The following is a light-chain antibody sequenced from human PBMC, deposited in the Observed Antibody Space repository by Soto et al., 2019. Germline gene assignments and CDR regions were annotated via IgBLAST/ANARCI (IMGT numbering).Light chain of an antibody. Sequence: NYVSWYQQHPGRAPKLILYEVSNRPSGVSNRFSGSKSGNTASLTISGLQAEDVADYYCSSYTDVVTLEVFGPGTKVTVL. CDR3: SSYTDVVTLEV. CDR1: NY. V-gene: IGLV2-14*01. CDR2: EVS. J-gene: IGLJ1*01.